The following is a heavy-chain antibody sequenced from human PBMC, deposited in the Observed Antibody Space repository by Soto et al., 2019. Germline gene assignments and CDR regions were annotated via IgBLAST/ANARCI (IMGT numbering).Heavy chain of an antibody. CDR2: IKSKTDGGTT. CDR3: TTTYDFWSGSYLDN. D-gene: IGHD3-3*01. J-gene: IGHJ4*02. V-gene: IGHV3-15*01. Sequence: RQGIGKGLEWVGRIKSKTDGGTTDYAAPVKGRFTISRDDSKNTLYLQMNSLKTEDTAVYYCTTTYDFWSGSYLDNWGQRLLGT.